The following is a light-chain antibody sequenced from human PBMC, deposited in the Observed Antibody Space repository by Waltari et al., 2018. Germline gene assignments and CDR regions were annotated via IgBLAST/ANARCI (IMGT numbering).Light chain of an antibody. J-gene: IGKJ5*01. CDR1: QSVSSY. Sequence: EIVLTQSPATLSLSPGERATLSCRASQSVSSYLAWYQQKPGQAPRLLIYDVSNRATGIPVRFSGSGSGTDFTLTISSLEPEDFAVFYCQQRSNWPITFGQGTRLEIK. CDR3: QQRSNWPIT. CDR2: DVS. V-gene: IGKV3-11*01.